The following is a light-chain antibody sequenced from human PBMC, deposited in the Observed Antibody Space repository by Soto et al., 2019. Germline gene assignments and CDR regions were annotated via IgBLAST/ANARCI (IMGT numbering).Light chain of an antibody. V-gene: IGKV3-20*01. J-gene: IGKJ2*01. CDR2: DAS. CDR1: QSVSSSY. Sequence: EIVLTQSPGSLSLSPGERATLSSRASQSVSSSYLAWYQQKPGQAPTLLIYDASSRATGIPDRFSGSGSGTDFTLTISRLEPEDFAVYFCQQYGSSPTFGQGTKLEI. CDR3: QQYGSSPT.